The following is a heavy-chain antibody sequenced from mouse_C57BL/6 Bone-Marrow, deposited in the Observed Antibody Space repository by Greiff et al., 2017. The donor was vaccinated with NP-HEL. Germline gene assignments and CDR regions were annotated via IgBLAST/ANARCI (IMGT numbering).Heavy chain of an antibody. D-gene: IGHD5-1*01. J-gene: IGHJ2*01. V-gene: IGHV1-80*01. Sequence: QVQLQQSGAELVKPGASVKISCKASGYAFSSYWMHWVKQRPGKGLEWIGQIYPGDGDTNYNGKFKGKATLTADKASSTAYLHLSSLTSEYSAVYFCSKYMNYFDYWGQGTTLTVSS. CDR1: GYAFSSYW. CDR2: IYPGDGDT. CDR3: SKYMNYFDY.